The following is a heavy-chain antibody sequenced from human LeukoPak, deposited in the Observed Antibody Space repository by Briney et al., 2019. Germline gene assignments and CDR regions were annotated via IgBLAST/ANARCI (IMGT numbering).Heavy chain of an antibody. J-gene: IGHJ4*02. D-gene: IGHD2-21*01. CDR1: GFTFRSHA. CDR3: AKDFRIGYSAHFDY. V-gene: IGHV3-23*01. CDR2: IYENGGTT. Sequence: GGSLRLSCVGSGFTFRSHAMSWVRQAPEKGLGFVSGIYENGGTTYYADSVKGRFSISRDNSKNTLYLQMDSLRGEDTAVYYCAKDFRIGYSAHFDYWGQGALVTVSS.